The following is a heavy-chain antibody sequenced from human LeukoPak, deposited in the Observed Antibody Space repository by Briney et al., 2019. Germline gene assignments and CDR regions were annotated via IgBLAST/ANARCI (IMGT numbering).Heavy chain of an antibody. J-gene: IGHJ4*02. D-gene: IGHD6-19*01. V-gene: IGHV4-39*01. CDR1: GGSISSSSYS. CDR3: ARHRGGWYYFDY. Sequence: SETLSFTSTVSGGSISSSSYSWGWIRQPPGESLEWIGTIYYSGTTYYNPSLGSRVTISVDTSKNQFSLKLSSVTAADTAVYYCARHRGGWYYFDYWGQGTLVTVSS. CDR2: IYYSGTT.